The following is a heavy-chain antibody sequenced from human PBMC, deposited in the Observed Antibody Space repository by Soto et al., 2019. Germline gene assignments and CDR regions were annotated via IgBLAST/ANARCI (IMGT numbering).Heavy chain of an antibody. CDR2: IWYDGSNK. CDR3: ARGGRGSYYEGEVDY. J-gene: IGHJ4*02. Sequence: GGSLRLSCAASGFTFSSYGMHWVRQAPGKGLEWVAVIWYDGSNKYYADSVKGRFTISRDNSKNTLYLQMNSLRAEDTAVYYCARGGRGSYYEGEVDYWGQGTLVTVSS. CDR1: GFTFSSYG. V-gene: IGHV3-33*01. D-gene: IGHD1-26*01.